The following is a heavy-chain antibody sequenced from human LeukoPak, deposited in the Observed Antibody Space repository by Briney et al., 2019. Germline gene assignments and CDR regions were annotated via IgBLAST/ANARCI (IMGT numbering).Heavy chain of an antibody. D-gene: IGHD3-22*01. CDR3: ARRYYDSSGYYSWGKGNYFDY. Sequence: SETLSLTCTASGGSISSSSYYWGWIRQPPGKGLEWIGSIYYSGSTYYNPSLKSRVTISVDTSKNQFSLKLSSVTAADTAVYYCARRYYDSSGYYSWGKGNYFDYWGQGTLVTVSS. CDR1: GGSISSSSYY. J-gene: IGHJ4*02. V-gene: IGHV4-39*01. CDR2: IYYSGST.